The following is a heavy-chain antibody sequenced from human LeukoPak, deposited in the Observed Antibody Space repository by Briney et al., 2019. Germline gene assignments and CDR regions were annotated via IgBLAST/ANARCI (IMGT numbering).Heavy chain of an antibody. Sequence: GGSLRLSCAASGFTFSSYWMHWVRQAPGKGLVWVSRINSDGSSTSYADSVEGRFTISRDNAKNTLYLQMNSLRAEDTAVYYCARAPRLAYCGDDCYSKVWYFDYWGQGTLVTVSS. D-gene: IGHD2-21*02. CDR3: ARAPRLAYCGDDCYSKVWYFDY. CDR2: INSDGSST. J-gene: IGHJ4*02. V-gene: IGHV3-74*01. CDR1: GFTFSSYW.